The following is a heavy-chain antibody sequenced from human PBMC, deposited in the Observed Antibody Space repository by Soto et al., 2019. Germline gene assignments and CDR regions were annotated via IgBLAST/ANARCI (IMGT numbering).Heavy chain of an antibody. CDR3: ARGSTIVRGAPSWFDP. CDR2: IIPIAAIA. V-gene: IGHV1-69*02. D-gene: IGHD3-10*01. J-gene: IGHJ5*02. CDR1: GGTFSRYT. Sequence: QVQLVQSGAEVKKPGSSVKDSCKASGGTFSRYTINWVRQAPGQGLEWMGRIIPIAAIANYTQKFQGRVTITVDKSSTTAYMELSSLRYDDTAVYYCARGSTIVRGAPSWFDPWGQGTLVTVSS.